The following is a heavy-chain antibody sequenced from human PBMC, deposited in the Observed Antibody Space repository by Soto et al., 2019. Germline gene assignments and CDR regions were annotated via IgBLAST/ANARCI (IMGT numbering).Heavy chain of an antibody. Sequence: SETLSLTCTVSGGFISNGGYYWSWIRQHPGKGLEWIGYISYSGNTYYNPSLKSRVTIPVDTSKNQFSLNLGSLTAADTAVYYCARARSFFDSRGQGTLVTVSS. CDR2: ISYSGNT. V-gene: IGHV4-31*03. CDR3: ARARSFFDS. D-gene: IGHD3-10*01. J-gene: IGHJ4*02. CDR1: GGFISNGGYY.